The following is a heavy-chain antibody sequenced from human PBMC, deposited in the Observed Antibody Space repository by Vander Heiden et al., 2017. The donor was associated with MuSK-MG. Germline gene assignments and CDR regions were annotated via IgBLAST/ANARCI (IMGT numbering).Heavy chain of an antibody. CDR3: ARVYYDSSGQPAFDI. Sequence: EVQLVESGGGLVKPGGSLRLSCAASGFTFSSYSMNWVRQAPGKGLEWVSSISSSSSYIYYADSVKGRFTISRDNAKNSLYLQMNSLRAEDTAVYYCARVYYDSSGQPAFDIWGQGTMVTVAS. V-gene: IGHV3-21*01. CDR2: ISSSSSYI. J-gene: IGHJ3*02. D-gene: IGHD3-22*01. CDR1: GFTFSSYS.